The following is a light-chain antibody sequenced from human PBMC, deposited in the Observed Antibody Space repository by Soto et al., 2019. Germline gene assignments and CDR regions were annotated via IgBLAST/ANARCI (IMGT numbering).Light chain of an antibody. CDR3: QQYNTYRT. CDR1: QSVSSN. V-gene: IGKV3-15*01. Sequence: EIVLTQSRATLSVSPGERSTLSCRASQSVSSNLAWYQQKPGQAPRLLIYGASTRATGIPSRFSGSGSGTEFTLTISSPQPDDFATYYCQQYNTYRTFGQGTKVDIK. J-gene: IGKJ1*01. CDR2: GAS.